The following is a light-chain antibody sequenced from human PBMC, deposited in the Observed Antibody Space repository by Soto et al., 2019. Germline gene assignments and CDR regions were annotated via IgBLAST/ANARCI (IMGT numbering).Light chain of an antibody. CDR3: QQYSTFPGT. J-gene: IGKJ1*01. CDR2: KAS. CDR1: QSIGSW. Sequence: DIQMTQSPSTLSASVGDRVTITCRASQSIGSWLAWYQQRPGKAPQVLMYKASFLDSGVPSRFGGSGSGTEFTLTISSLQPDDFATYYCQQYSTFPGTFGQGTKVEVK. V-gene: IGKV1-5*03.